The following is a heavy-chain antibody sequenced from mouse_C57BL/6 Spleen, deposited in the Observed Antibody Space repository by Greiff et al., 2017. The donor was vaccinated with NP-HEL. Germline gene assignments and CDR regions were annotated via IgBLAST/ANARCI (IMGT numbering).Heavy chain of an antibody. D-gene: IGHD2-4*01. J-gene: IGHJ4*01. V-gene: IGHV1-69*01. Sequence: VQLQQSGAELVMPGASVKLSCKASGYTFTSYWMHWVKQRPGQGLEWIGEIDPSDSYTNYNQKFKGKSTLTVDKSSSTAYMQLSSLTSEDSAVYYCARKGYDYDGGYAMDYWGQGTSVTVSS. CDR1: GYTFTSYW. CDR3: ARKGYDYDGGYAMDY. CDR2: IDPSDSYT.